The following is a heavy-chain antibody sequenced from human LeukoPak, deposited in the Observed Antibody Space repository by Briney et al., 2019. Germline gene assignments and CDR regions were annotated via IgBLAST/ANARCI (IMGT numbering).Heavy chain of an antibody. J-gene: IGHJ3*02. CDR2: IKEDGSEK. CDR1: GFTFASSW. CDR3: AREAGIGYAFDI. Sequence: GGSLRLSCVVSGFTFASSWMTWVRQAPGKGLEWVANIKEDGSEKHYVDSVKGRFTISRDNAKNSLYLQMNSLRAEDTAVYYCAREAGIGYAFDIWSQGTMVTVPS. D-gene: IGHD3-10*01. V-gene: IGHV3-7*01.